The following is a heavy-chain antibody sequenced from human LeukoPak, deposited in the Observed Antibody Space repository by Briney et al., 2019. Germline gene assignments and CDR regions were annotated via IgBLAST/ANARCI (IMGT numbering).Heavy chain of an antibody. D-gene: IGHD6-13*01. CDR3: AKDGRIAAAGTLIHYYYYYMDV. J-gene: IGHJ6*03. Sequence: GGSLRLSCAASGFTFSSYGMHWVRQAPGKGLEWVAVIWYGGSSKYYADSVKGRFTISRDNSKNTLYLQMNSLRAEDTAVYYCAKDGRIAAAGTLIHYYYYYMDVWGKGTTVTVSS. CDR1: GFTFSSYG. V-gene: IGHV3-30*02. CDR2: IWYGGSSK.